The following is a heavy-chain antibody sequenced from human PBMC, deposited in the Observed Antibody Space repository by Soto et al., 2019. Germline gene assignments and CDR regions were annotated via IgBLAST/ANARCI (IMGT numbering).Heavy chain of an antibody. CDR1: GGAVSSGSFY. V-gene: IGHV4-61*01. Sequence: QVQLQESGPGLVKPSETLSLTCTVSGGAVSSGSFYWSWIRQPPGKGLEWIGYIFYSGSTNYNPSLRSRVTISVDTSKNQFSLRLSSVTAADTAVYYCARVRDWYFDLWGRGGLITVSS. CDR2: IFYSGST. J-gene: IGHJ2*01. CDR3: ARVRDWYFDL.